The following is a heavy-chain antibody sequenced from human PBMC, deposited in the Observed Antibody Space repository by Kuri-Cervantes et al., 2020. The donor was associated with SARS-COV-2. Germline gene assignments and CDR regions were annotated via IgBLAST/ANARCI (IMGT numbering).Heavy chain of an antibody. Sequence: GESLKISCAASGFTFSSYAMSWVRQAPGKGLEWVSAISGGGGSTYYADSVKGRFTISRDNSKNTLYLQMNSLRAEDTAVYYCAKDGSSGWEDFDYWGQGTLVTVSS. D-gene: IGHD6-19*01. V-gene: IGHV3-23*01. CDR2: ISGGGGST. J-gene: IGHJ4*02. CDR1: GFTFSSYA. CDR3: AKDGSSGWEDFDY.